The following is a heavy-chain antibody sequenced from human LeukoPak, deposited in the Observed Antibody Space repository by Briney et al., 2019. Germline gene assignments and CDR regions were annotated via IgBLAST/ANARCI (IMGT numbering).Heavy chain of an antibody. CDR1: GGSISSGSYY. J-gene: IGHJ4*02. D-gene: IGHD3-3*01. CDR2: IYYSGST. Sequence: PSETLSLTCTVSGGSISSGSYYWSWIRQPPGKGLEWIGSIYYSGSTYYNPSLKSRVTISVDTSKNQFSLKLSSVTAADTAVYYCARTIKTIFRMIDYWGQGTLVTVSS. V-gene: IGHV4-39*07. CDR3: ARTIKTIFRMIDY.